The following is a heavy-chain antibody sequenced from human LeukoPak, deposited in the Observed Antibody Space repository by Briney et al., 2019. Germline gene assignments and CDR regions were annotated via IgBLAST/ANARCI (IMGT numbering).Heavy chain of an antibody. D-gene: IGHD3-22*01. Sequence: SETLSLTCTVSGGSISSYYWSWIRQPPGKGLEWIGNIYYSGSTNYNPSLKSRVTISVDTSKNQFSLKLSAVTAADTAVYYCTRGSIAYYYMDVWGKGTTVTVSS. V-gene: IGHV4-59*01. CDR1: GGSISSYY. CDR3: TRGSIAYYYMDV. J-gene: IGHJ6*03. CDR2: IYYSGST.